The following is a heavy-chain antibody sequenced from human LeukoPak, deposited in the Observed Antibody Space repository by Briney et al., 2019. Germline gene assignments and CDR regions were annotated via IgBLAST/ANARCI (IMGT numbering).Heavy chain of an antibody. CDR1: GFTFSSYS. J-gene: IGHJ4*02. Sequence: GGSLRLSCAASGFTFSSYSMNWVRQAPGKGLEWVSSISSSSSYIYYADSVKGRFTISRDNAKNSLYLQMNSLRAEDTAVYYCAKGVTMVRGGRFDYWGQGTLVTVSS. V-gene: IGHV3-21*04. D-gene: IGHD3-10*01. CDR2: ISSSSSYI. CDR3: AKGVTMVRGGRFDY.